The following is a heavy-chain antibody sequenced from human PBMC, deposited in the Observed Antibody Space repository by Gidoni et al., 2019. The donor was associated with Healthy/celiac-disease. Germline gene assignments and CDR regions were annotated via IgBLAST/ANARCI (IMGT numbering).Heavy chain of an antibody. Sequence: ELQLLESGGGLVQPGRSLRLSCAASGFTFDDYAMPWVRQAPGKGLGWVSGISWNSGSIGYADYVKGRFTISRDNAKNSLYLQMNSLRAEDTALYYCAKDASITMVRGDLGYWGQGTMVTVSS. V-gene: IGHV3-9*01. CDR3: AKDASITMVRGDLGY. CDR1: GFTFDDYA. CDR2: ISWNSGSI. J-gene: IGHJ4*01. D-gene: IGHD3-10*01.